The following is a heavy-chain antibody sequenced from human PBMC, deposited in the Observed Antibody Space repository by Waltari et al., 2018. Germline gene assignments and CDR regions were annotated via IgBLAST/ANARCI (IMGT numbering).Heavy chain of an antibody. V-gene: IGHV3-7*01. CDR1: VFPFKNYW. CDR3: ARDVPNGYFDY. CDR2: INQDGRDK. Sequence: EVHLVQSGGGLIQPGGSLRLSCGVSVFPFKNYWMTWVRQAPGKGLEWVANINQDGRDKNYVDSVEGRFTISRDNAQNSVYLQMNSLRAEDTAVYYCARDVPNGYFDYWGSGTLVTVSS. J-gene: IGHJ4*02. D-gene: IGHD1-1*01.